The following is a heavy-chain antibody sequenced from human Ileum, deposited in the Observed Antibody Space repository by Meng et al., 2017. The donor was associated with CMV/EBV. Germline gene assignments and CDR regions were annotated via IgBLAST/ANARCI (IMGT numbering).Heavy chain of an antibody. J-gene: IGHJ4*02. D-gene: IGHD3-16*01. V-gene: IGHV3-7*01. CDR1: GFTFSTYW. Sequence: GSLRLSCAASGFTFSTYWMAWVRQAPGKGLEWVACINEHGSEKYYVDSVKGRFTVSRDNAKNSLHLQMDSLRGDDTAVYYCEGQRGSSPFGFWGQGTLVTVSS. CDR2: INEHGSEK. CDR3: EGQRGSSPFGF.